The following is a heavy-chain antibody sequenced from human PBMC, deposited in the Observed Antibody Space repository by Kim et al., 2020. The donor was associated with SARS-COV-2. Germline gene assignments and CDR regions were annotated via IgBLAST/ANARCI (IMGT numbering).Heavy chain of an antibody. Sequence: GGSLRLSCAASGFTFSDYYMSWIRQAPGKGLEWVAYISSSSSYTNYADSVKGRFTISRDNAKNSLYLQMNSLRAEDTAVYYCARGPEEYSSGWYGVTNFDLWGRGTLVTVSS. V-gene: IGHV3-11*05. D-gene: IGHD6-19*01. CDR3: ARGPEEYSSGWYGVTNFDL. CDR1: GFTFSDYY. J-gene: IGHJ2*01. CDR2: ISSSSSYT.